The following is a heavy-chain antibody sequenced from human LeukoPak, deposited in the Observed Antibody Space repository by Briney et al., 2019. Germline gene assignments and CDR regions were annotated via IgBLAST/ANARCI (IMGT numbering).Heavy chain of an antibody. CDR3: ARERYTYGSFYFDY. J-gene: IGHJ4*02. D-gene: IGHD5-18*01. CDR1: GYTFTSYT. V-gene: IGHV1-3*01. CDR2: INAGNGNT. Sequence: ASVKVSCKASGYTFTSYTMHWMRQAPGQRLEWMGWINAGNGNTKYSQKFQGGVTVTRDTSASTAYMELTSPRSEDTAVYYCARERYTYGSFYFDYWGQGTLVTVSS.